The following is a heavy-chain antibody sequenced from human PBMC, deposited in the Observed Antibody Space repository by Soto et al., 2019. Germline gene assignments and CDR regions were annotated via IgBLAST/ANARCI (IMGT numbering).Heavy chain of an antibody. V-gene: IGHV3-30*18. CDR2: ISYDGSNK. J-gene: IGHJ2*01. D-gene: IGHD6-13*01. Sequence: WVAVISYDGSNKYYADSVKGRFTISRDNSKNTLYLQLNSLRAEYTAVYYCAKDIGSTRYSCSWY. CDR3: AKDIGSTRYSCSWY.